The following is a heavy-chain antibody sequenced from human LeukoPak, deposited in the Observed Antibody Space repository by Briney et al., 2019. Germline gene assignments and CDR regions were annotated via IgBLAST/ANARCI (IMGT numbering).Heavy chain of an antibody. V-gene: IGHV1-69*06. CDR2: IIPIFGTA. D-gene: IGHD2-15*01. J-gene: IGHJ4*02. CDR3: ARVNLGRYCSGGSCSYYFDY. CDR1: GGTFSSYA. Sequence: PVKVSCKASGGTFSSYAISWVRQAPGQGLEWMGGIIPIFGTANCAQKFQGRVTITADKSTSTAYMELSSLRSEDTAVYYCARVNLGRYCSGGSCSYYFDYWGQGTLVTVSS.